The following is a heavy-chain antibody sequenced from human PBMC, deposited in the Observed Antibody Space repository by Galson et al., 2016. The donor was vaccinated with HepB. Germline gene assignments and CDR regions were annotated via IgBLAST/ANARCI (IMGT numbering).Heavy chain of an antibody. J-gene: IGHJ6*02. Sequence: SLRLSCAASGFNFSGYSMTWVRQAPGKGLEWVSPIIGRTASTYYGDSVKGRFTISRDNSKRTLFLQMNRLRVEDTAVYYFAKVSRTYDIWGGSQNYHYYGLHVWGQGTTVTVS. V-gene: IGHV3-23*01. CDR2: IIGRTAST. D-gene: IGHD3-3*01. CDR1: GFNFSGYS. CDR3: AKVSRTYDIWGGSQNYHYYGLHV.